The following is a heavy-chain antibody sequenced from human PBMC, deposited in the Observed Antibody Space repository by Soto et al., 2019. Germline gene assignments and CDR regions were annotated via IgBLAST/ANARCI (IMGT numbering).Heavy chain of an antibody. D-gene: IGHD3-10*01. CDR1: GGSISSGDYY. CDR3: AREECAGGNYNMVYYYYYGMDV. J-gene: IGHJ6*02. Sequence: SETLSLTCTVSGGSISSGDYYWSWIRQPPGKGLEWIGYIYYSGSTYYNPSLKSRVTISVDTSKNQFSLKLSSVTAADTAVYYCAREECAGGNYNMVYYYYYGMDVWGQGTTVTVSS. V-gene: IGHV4-30-4*01. CDR2: IYYSGST.